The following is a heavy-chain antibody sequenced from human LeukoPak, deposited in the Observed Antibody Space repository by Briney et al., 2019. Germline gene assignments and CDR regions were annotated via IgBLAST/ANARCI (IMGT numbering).Heavy chain of an antibody. CDR2: IHNSGST. V-gene: IGHV4-34*01. Sequence: SETLSLTCAVSGGPFSGYFWSWIRQPPGKGLEWIGEIHNSGSTNYNPSLNSRGTISEDTSKNQLYLNLSSVTAADTAVYYCARRYYYHLGSFPFDFWAQGTLVTVSS. CDR3: ARRYYYHLGSFPFDF. D-gene: IGHD3-10*01. J-gene: IGHJ4*02. CDR1: GGPFSGYF.